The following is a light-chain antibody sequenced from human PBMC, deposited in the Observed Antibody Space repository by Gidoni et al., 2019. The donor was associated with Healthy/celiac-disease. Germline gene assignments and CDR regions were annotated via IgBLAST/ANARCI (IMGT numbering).Light chain of an antibody. CDR3: QQYDNPSIT. CDR1: QDISNY. J-gene: IGKJ5*01. V-gene: IGKV1-33*01. Sequence: DIQMTQSPSSLSASVGDRVTITCQASQDISNYLNWYQQKPGKAPKLLIYDASNFETGVPSRFSGSGSGTDFTFTISSLQPEDIATYYCQQYDNPSITFGQGTRLEIK. CDR2: DAS.